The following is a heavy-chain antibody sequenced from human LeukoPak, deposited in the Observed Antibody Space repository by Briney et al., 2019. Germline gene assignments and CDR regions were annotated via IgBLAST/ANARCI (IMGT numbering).Heavy chain of an antibody. D-gene: IGHD3-22*01. Sequence: ASVKVSCKASGYTFTSYGISWVRQAPGQGLEWMGWISAYNGNTNYAQKLQGRVTMTTDTSTSTAYMELRSLRSDGTAVYYCARATPYDSSGYYYLYYYGMDVWGQGTTVTVSS. CDR2: ISAYNGNT. CDR3: ARATPYDSSGYYYLYYYGMDV. CDR1: GYTFTSYG. J-gene: IGHJ6*02. V-gene: IGHV1-18*01.